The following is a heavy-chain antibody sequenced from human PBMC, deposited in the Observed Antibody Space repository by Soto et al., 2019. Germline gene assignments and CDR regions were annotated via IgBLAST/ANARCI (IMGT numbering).Heavy chain of an antibody. CDR3: ASGGQLTNYDAFEI. J-gene: IGHJ3*02. CDR2: ISRSSTYI. Sequence: EVQLVESGGGLVKPAGSLRLSCAASGFIFSSYNMDWVRQAPGKGLEWVSSISRSSTYIYYADSVKGRFTISRDNAKNSLYLQMNSLRAEDTAVYYCASGGQLTNYDAFEIWGQGTMVTVSS. CDR1: GFIFSSYN. D-gene: IGHD6-6*01. V-gene: IGHV3-21*01.